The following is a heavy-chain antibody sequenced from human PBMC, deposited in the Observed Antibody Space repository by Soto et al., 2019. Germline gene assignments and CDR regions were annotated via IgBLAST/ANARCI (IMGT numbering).Heavy chain of an antibody. D-gene: IGHD3-3*01. CDR3: ARQGGFMDFWSGYYSAYGPRGLNWFDP. J-gene: IGHJ5*02. V-gene: IGHV5-51*01. CDR2: IYPGDSDT. CDR1: GYSFTSYW. Sequence: PGESLKISCKGSGYSFTSYWIGWVRQMPGKGLEWMGIIYPGDSDTRYSPSFQGQVTISADKSISTAYLQWSSLKASDTAMYYCARQGGFMDFWSGYYSAYGPRGLNWFDPWGQGTLVTAPQ.